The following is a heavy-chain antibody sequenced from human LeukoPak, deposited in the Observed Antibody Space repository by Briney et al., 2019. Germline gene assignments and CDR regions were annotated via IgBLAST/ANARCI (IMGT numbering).Heavy chain of an antibody. Sequence: GGSLRLSCAASGFTFSSYAMHWVRQAPGEGLEWVAVISYDGSNKYYADSVKGRFTISRDNSKNTLYLQMNSLRAEGTAVYYCARTSSEPLGYFDYWGQGTLVTVSS. CDR3: ARTSSEPLGYFDY. CDR2: ISYDGSNK. V-gene: IGHV3-30*04. CDR1: GFTFSSYA. D-gene: IGHD7-27*01. J-gene: IGHJ4*02.